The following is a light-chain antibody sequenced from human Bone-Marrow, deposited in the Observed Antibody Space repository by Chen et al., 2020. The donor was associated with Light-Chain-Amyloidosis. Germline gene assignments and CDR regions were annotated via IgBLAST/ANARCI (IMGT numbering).Light chain of an antibody. J-gene: IGLJ2*01. Sequence: SYELTQPPSVSVSPGQTARITCSGDDLPTKYAYWYQQKPGQAPVLVIHRATDGPSGISEPLSGTSSCTTPTFTFSGVQAEDEADYHCQSADSSGTYEVIFGGGTKLTVL. CDR2: RAT. CDR3: QSADSSGTYEVI. CDR1: DLPTKY. V-gene: IGLV3-25*02.